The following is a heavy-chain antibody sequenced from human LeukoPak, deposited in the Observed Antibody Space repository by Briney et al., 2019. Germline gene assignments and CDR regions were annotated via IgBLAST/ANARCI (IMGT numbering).Heavy chain of an antibody. Sequence: SETLSLTCAVSGGSISSYYWSWIRQPPGKGLEWVWHIYYSGSTKYNPSFKSRVTISVDKSKNQYSLKLSSVTAADTAVYYCARLELGGGYYFGMDVWGQGTTVTVSS. CDR3: ARLELGGGYYFGMDV. CDR2: IYYSGST. CDR1: GGSISSYY. D-gene: IGHD7-27*01. V-gene: IGHV4-59*08. J-gene: IGHJ6*02.